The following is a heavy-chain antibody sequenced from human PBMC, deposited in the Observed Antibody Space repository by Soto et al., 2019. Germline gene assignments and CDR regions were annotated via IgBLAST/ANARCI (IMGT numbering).Heavy chain of an antibody. CDR1: GDSVSSNSAA. CDR3: ARVNWNLGYYGMDV. J-gene: IGHJ6*02. D-gene: IGHD1-7*01. Sequence: PSQTLSLTCAISGDSVSSNSAAWNWIRQSPSRGLEWLGRTYYRSKWYNDYAVSVKSRITINPDTSKNQFSLQLNSETPEETAVYYYARVNWNLGYYGMDVWGQGTTVTVSS. V-gene: IGHV6-1*01. CDR2: TYYRSKWYN.